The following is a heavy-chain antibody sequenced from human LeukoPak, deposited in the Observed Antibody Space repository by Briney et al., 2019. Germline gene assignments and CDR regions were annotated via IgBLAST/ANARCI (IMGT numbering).Heavy chain of an antibody. Sequence: SETLSLTCTVSGASISSGSYYWSWIRQPAGKGLEWIGRVYTSGSTNYNPSLKSRVNISLDTPKNQFSLKLISVTAADTAVYYCARDFSGSLSYWGQGTLVTVSS. V-gene: IGHV4-61*02. CDR1: GASISSGSYY. J-gene: IGHJ4*02. CDR3: ARDFSGSLSY. D-gene: IGHD3-10*01. CDR2: VYTSGST.